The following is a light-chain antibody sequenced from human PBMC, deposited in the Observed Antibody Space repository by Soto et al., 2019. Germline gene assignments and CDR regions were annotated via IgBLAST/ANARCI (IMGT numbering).Light chain of an antibody. J-gene: IGLJ1*01. CDR3: SSYTSSSTLNYV. V-gene: IGLV2-14*01. Sequence: QSVLTQPASVSGSPGQSITISCTETSSDVGGYNYLSWYQQHPGKAPKLMIYEVSNRPLGVSTRFSGSKSGNTASLTISGLQTEDEADYYCSSYTSSSTLNYVFGTGTQLTVL. CDR2: EVS. CDR1: SSDVGGYNY.